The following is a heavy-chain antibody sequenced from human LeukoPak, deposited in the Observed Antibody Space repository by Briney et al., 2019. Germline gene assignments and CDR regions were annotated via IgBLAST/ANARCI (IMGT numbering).Heavy chain of an antibody. J-gene: IGHJ6*03. CDR2: ISSSSSYI. CDR1: GFTFSSYA. Sequence: GGSLRLSCAASGFTFSSYAMSWVRQAPGKGLEWVSSISSSSSYIYYADSVKGRFTISRDNAKNSMYLKMNSLRAEDTAVYYCARGEDIVVVPAAEEGSYYYYMDVWGKGTTVTVSS. D-gene: IGHD2-2*01. V-gene: IGHV3-21*01. CDR3: ARGEDIVVVPAAEEGSYYYYMDV.